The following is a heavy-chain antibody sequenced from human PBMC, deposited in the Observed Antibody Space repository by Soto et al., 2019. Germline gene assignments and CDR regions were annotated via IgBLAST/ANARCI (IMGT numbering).Heavy chain of an antibody. CDR2: SSATGSGT. CDR1: GFTFRSYG. D-gene: IGHD1-7*01. Sequence: EMQLLESGGGLVQPGGSLRLSCAASGFTFRSYGMTWVRQAPGKGLEWVSFSSATGSGTYYADYVKGRFTISRDNSKNTLYLQMTSLRADDTAVYYCAKDRRAGGNYGFYSDFWGQGALVIVSS. J-gene: IGHJ4*02. CDR3: AKDRRAGGNYGFYSDF. V-gene: IGHV3-23*01.